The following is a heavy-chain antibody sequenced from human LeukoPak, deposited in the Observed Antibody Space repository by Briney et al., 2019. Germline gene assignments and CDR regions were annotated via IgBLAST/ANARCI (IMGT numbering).Heavy chain of an antibody. J-gene: IGHJ1*01. CDR1: GFTFSNYW. V-gene: IGHV3-7*01. CDR2: IKTDGSEK. D-gene: IGHD3-22*01. CDR3: ATYSSLNRREFQY. Sequence: GGSLRFSCEGSGFTFSNYWMGWVRQAPGKGLQWVANIKTDGSEKYYVDSVKGRFTISRDNAKNSLYLQMNSLRAEDTAVYYCATYSSLNRREFQYWGQGTLLTVSS.